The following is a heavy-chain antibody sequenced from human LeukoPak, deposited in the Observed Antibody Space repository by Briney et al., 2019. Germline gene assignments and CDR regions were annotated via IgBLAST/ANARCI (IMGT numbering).Heavy chain of an antibody. CDR1: GYTFTGYY. V-gene: IGHV1-2*02. CDR2: INPNSGGT. Sequence: ASVKVSCKASGYTFTGYYMHWVRQAPGQGLEWMGWINPNSGGTNYAQKLQGRVTMTTDTSTSTAYMELRSLRSDDTAVYYCAVAVAGGYYYYMDVWGKGTTVTISS. CDR3: AVAVAGGYYYYMDV. D-gene: IGHD6-19*01. J-gene: IGHJ6*03.